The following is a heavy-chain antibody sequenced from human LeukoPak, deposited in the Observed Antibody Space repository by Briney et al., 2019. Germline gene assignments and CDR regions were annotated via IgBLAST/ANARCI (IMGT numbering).Heavy chain of an antibody. CDR2: IYASGST. CDR1: GGSFSGYY. CDR3: ARGMAAAYDYNWFDP. D-gene: IGHD5-12*01. J-gene: IGHJ5*02. Sequence: PSETLSLTCAVYGGSFSGYYWSWIRQPAGKGLEWIERIYASGSTRYNPSLKSRVTMSVDTSKNQFSLKLNSVTAADTAVYFCARGMAAAYDYNWFDPWGQGILVTVSS. V-gene: IGHV4-59*10.